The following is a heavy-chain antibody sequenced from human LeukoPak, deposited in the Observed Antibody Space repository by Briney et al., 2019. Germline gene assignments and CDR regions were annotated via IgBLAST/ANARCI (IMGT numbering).Heavy chain of an antibody. Sequence: ASVKVSCKASGYTFTSYDINWVRQATGQGLEWMGWISAYNGNTNYAQKLQGRVTMTTDTSTSTAYMELRSLRSDDTAVYYCARVLSNSGSYFLQKYYFDYWGQGTLVTVSS. CDR3: ARVLSNSGSYFLQKYYFDY. D-gene: IGHD1-26*01. V-gene: IGHV1-18*01. J-gene: IGHJ4*02. CDR2: ISAYNGNT. CDR1: GYTFTSYD.